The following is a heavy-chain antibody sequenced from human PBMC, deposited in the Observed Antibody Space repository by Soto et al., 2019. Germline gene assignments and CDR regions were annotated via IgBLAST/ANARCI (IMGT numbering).Heavy chain of an antibody. J-gene: IGHJ4*02. V-gene: IGHV3-15*01. CDR3: GTDPLDYYDYGSRQDY. Sequence: GGSLRLSCAASGFSFTNAWLTWVRQAPGKGLEWVGRIRSEADGGTTDYAAPVRGRFTILRDDSKNTVYLQMNSLKIKDAAVYYCGTDPLDYYDYGSRQDYWGQGTLVTVSS. D-gene: IGHD3-22*01. CDR1: GFSFTNAW. CDR2: IRSEADGGTT.